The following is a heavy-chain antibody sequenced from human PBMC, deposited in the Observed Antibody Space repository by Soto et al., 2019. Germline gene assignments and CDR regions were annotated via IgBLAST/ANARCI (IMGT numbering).Heavy chain of an antibody. CDR3: ARARRITGKTDYYYGMDV. V-gene: IGHV4-59*01. CDR1: GGSISSYY. CDR2: IYYSGST. Sequence: PSETLSLTCTVSGGSISSYYWSWIRQPPGKGLEWIGYIYYSGSTNYNPSLKSRVTISVDTSKNQFSLKLSSVTAADTAVYYCARARRITGKTDYYYGMDVWGQGTTVTVSS. J-gene: IGHJ6*02. D-gene: IGHD1-20*01.